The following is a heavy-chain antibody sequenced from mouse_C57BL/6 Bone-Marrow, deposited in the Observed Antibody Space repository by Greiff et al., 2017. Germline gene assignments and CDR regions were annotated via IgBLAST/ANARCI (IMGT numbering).Heavy chain of an antibody. CDR2: IYPRSGNT. CDR1: GYTFTSYG. V-gene: IGHV1-81*01. CDR3: AREWAAQATSWFAY. D-gene: IGHD3-2*02. Sequence: QVQLQQSGAELARPGASVKLSCKASGYTFTSYGISWVKQRTGQGLEWIGEIYPRSGNTSYNEKFQGKATLNADKASSTGYMEIRSLTSEDSAVYFCAREWAAQATSWFAYWGQGTLVTVSA. J-gene: IGHJ3*01.